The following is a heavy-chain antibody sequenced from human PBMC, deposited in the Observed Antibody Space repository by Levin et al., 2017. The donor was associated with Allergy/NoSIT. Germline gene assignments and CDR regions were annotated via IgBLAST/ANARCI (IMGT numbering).Heavy chain of an antibody. CDR3: GRDPGLRGVIYY. CDR1: GVSINNNNW. CDR2: IHDGGKT. D-gene: IGHD3-10*01. J-gene: IGHJ4*02. V-gene: IGHV4-4*02. Sequence: SQTLSLTCVVSGVSINNNNWWSWVRQTPGKGLEWLGEIHDGGKTNYNPSLKSRITISVDKSKNHFSLRLSSVTAADTAVYYCGRDPGLRGVIYYWGQGTLVTVSS.